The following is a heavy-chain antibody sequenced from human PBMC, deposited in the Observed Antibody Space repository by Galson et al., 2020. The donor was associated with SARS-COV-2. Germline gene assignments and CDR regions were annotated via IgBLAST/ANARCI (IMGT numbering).Heavy chain of an antibody. CDR1: GFTFSSYS. Sequence: GESLKISCAASGFTFSSYSMNWVRQAPGKGLEWVSSINSDSSYIYYADSVKGRFTISRDNAKNSLDLQMTSLRVEDTAVYYCARVQATTGYWGQGTLVTVSS. CDR2: INSDSSYI. CDR3: ARVQATTGY. J-gene: IGHJ4*02. V-gene: IGHV3-21*01. D-gene: IGHD2-8*02.